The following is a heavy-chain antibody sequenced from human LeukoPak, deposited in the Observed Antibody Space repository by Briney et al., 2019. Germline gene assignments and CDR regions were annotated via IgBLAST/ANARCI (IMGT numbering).Heavy chain of an antibody. V-gene: IGHV4-30-4*01. CDR1: GGSISSYY. D-gene: IGHD5-12*01. J-gene: IGHJ4*02. CDR3: ARAAEGGYSGYDSVFDY. Sequence: SETLSLTCTVSGGSISSYYWSWIRQPPGKGLEWLGYIYYSGSTYYNPSLKSRVTISVDTSKNQFSLKLSSVTAADTAVYYCARAAEGGYSGYDSVFDYWGQGTLVTVSS. CDR2: IYYSGST.